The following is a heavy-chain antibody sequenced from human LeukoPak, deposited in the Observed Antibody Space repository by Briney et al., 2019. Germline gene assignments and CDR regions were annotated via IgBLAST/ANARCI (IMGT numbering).Heavy chain of an antibody. CDR1: GFTFSNYA. J-gene: IGHJ4*02. CDR3: ARDLHSGGYFDY. D-gene: IGHD3-16*01. V-gene: IGHV3-30*14. CDR2: ISYDGGNK. Sequence: PGGSLRLSCAASGFTFSNYAMHWVRQAPGKGLEWVAVISYDGGNKYYADSVKGRFTISRDNSKNTLYLQMNSLRDEDTAVYYCARDLHSGGYFDYWGQGTLVTVSS.